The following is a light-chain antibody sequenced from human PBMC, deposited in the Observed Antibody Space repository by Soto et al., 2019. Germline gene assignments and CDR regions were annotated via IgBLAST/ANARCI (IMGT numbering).Light chain of an antibody. V-gene: IGKV1-33*01. J-gene: IGKJ5*01. CDR1: RSISSQ. Sequence: HMTHSPSSLSASVGDRVTIPYRASRSISSQLDWYQQKPGKAPKLLIYDASNLETGVPSRFSGSGSGTDFTFTISSLQPEDIATYYCQQYDNLPITFGQGTRLEIK. CDR3: QQYDNLPIT. CDR2: DAS.